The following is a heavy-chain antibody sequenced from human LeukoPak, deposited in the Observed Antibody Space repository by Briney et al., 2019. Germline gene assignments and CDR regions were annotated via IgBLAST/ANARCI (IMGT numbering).Heavy chain of an antibody. CDR3: AREIVAGRGYYSYYMDV. CDR2: VSPHSGDT. Sequence: GASVKVSCKASGYTFTSNGICWVRQAPGQGLEWMGWVSPHSGDTSYAQKFQDRATMTADTSTSTAYMELRSLRSDDTAVYYCAREIVAGRGYYSYYMDVWGSGTTVTVSS. J-gene: IGHJ6*03. CDR1: GYTFTSNG. V-gene: IGHV1-18*01. D-gene: IGHD3-22*01.